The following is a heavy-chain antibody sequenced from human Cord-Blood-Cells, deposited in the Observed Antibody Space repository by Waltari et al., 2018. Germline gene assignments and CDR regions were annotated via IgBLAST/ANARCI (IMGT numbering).Heavy chain of an antibody. D-gene: IGHD6-13*01. J-gene: IGHJ4*02. CDR2: ISYDGSNK. V-gene: IGHV3-30-3*01. Sequence: QVQLVESGGGVVQPGRSLRLSCAASGFTFSSYAMHWVRQAPGKGLEWVAVISYDGSNKYYADSVKGRFTISRDNSKNTLYLQMNSLRAEDTAVYYCAREAAAANDYWGQGTLVTVSS. CDR3: AREAAAANDY. CDR1: GFTFSSYA.